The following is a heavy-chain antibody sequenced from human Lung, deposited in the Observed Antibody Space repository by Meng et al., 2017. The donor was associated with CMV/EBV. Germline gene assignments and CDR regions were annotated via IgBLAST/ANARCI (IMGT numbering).Heavy chain of an antibody. CDR3: ATSTTGTTPYYYYYGMDV. D-gene: IGHD1-1*01. Sequence: SVKVSXKASGGTFSSYAISWVRQAPGQGLEWMGGIIPIFGTANYAQKSQGRVTITTDESTSTAYMELSSLRSEDTAVYYCATSTTGTTPYYYYYGMDVWGQGTTVTVSS. CDR2: IIPIFGTA. V-gene: IGHV1-69*05. J-gene: IGHJ6*02. CDR1: GGTFSSYA.